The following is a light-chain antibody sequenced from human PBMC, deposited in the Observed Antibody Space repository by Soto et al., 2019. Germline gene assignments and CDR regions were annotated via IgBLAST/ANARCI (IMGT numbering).Light chain of an antibody. Sequence: EIGLAKSHAHLSLSPGERATLSCRASQTVSSSLAWYQQKPGQAPRLLIYEASNRATGIPARFSGSGSGADFTLTISSLEPDDFAIYYCQHHINYSLAFGQGTKVDIK. CDR1: QTVSSS. CDR3: QHHINYSLA. J-gene: IGKJ1*01. V-gene: IGKV3-11*01. CDR2: EAS.